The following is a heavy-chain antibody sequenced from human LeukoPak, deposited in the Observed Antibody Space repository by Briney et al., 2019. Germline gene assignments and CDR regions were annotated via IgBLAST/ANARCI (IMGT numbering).Heavy chain of an antibody. CDR1: GGSFSGYY. Sequence: PSETLSLTCAVYGGSFSGYYWSWIRQPLGKGLEWIGEINHSGSTNYNPSLKSRVTISVDTSKNQFSLKLSSVTAADTAVYYCARVRVVVPTGYYYYGMDVWGQGTTVTVSS. J-gene: IGHJ6*02. V-gene: IGHV4-34*01. CDR2: INHSGST. CDR3: ARVRVVVPTGYYYYGMDV. D-gene: IGHD2-2*01.